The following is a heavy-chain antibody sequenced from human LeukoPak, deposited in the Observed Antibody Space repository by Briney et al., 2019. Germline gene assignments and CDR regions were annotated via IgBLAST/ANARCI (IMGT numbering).Heavy chain of an antibody. CDR1: GFTFSDYY. D-gene: IGHD3-22*01. V-gene: IGHV3-11*01. Sequence: PGGSLRLSCAASGFTFSDYYMSWIRQAPGKGLEWVSYISSSGSTIYYADSVKGRFTISRDNAKNSLYLQMNSLRAEDTAVYYCARDVRRRYYYDSSGYPYYHYYYGMDVWGQGTTVTVSS. J-gene: IGHJ6*02. CDR2: ISSSGSTI. CDR3: ARDVRRRYYYDSSGYPYYHYYYGMDV.